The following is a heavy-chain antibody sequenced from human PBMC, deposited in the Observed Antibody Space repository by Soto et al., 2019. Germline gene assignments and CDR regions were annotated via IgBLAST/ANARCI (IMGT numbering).Heavy chain of an antibody. D-gene: IGHD3-10*01. CDR3: ARRGSGHTFDY. J-gene: IGHJ4*02. CDR2: IYEAGTT. Sequence: QLRLQESGPGLVKPSETLSLTCAVSGASISRTGFHWGWIRQPPGQGLEWIGSIYEAGTTFYNSSLQGGVTISADTSKNHFSLQLDSVTAADTAVYYCARRGSGHTFDYWGQGTLVTVS. CDR1: GASISRTGFH. V-gene: IGHV4-39*02.